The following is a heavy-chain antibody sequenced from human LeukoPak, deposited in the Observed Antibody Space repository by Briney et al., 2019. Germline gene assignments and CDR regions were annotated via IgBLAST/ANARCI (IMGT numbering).Heavy chain of an antibody. J-gene: IGHJ4*02. V-gene: IGHV4-31*03. CDR3: ARTGRYCSSTSCYYFDY. CDR2: IYYSGST. D-gene: IGHD2-2*01. Sequence: KASQTLPLTCTVSGGSISSGGYYWSWIRQHPGKGLEWIGYIYYSGSTYYNPSLKSRVTISVDTSKNQFSLKLSSVTAADTAVYYCARTGRYCSSTSCYYFDYWGQGTLVTVSS. CDR1: GGSISSGGYY.